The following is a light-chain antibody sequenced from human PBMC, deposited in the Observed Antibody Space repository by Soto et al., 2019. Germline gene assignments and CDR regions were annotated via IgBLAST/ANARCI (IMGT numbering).Light chain of an antibody. CDR2: DAA. Sequence: DIQMTQSPYSLSASVGDRVTITCRASQDINNYLNWYQQRPGKVPKLLIFDAATLQPGVPSRFSGSGSRTDFTLTITSLQPEDVATYYCQQTYSAPFTFGGGTKVDIK. CDR1: QDINNY. CDR3: QQTYSAPFT. V-gene: IGKV1-27*01. J-gene: IGKJ4*01.